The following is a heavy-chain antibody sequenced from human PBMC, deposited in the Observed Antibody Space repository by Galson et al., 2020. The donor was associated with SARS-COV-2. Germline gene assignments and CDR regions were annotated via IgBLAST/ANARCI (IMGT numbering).Heavy chain of an antibody. CDR1: GGSISSGGYY. Sequence: ETSETLSLTCTVSGGSISSGGYYWSWIRQHPGKGLEWIGYIYYSGSTYYNPSLKSRVTISVDTSKNQFSLKLSSVTAADTAVYYCARVITIFGVVIANFDYWGQGILVTVSS. V-gene: IGHV4-31*03. CDR3: ARVITIFGVVIANFDY. D-gene: IGHD3-3*01. J-gene: IGHJ4*02. CDR2: IYYSGST.